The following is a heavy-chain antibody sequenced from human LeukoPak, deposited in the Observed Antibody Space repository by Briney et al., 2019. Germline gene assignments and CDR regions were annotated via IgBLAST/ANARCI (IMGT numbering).Heavy chain of an antibody. CDR2: IYYSGST. J-gene: IGHJ5*02. CDR1: GGSISSSSYY. CDR3: ARGRSYYDFWSGRNWFDP. V-gene: IGHV4-39*01. D-gene: IGHD3-3*01. Sequence: PSETLSLTCTVSGGSISSSSYYWGWIRQPPGKGLEWIGSIYYSGSTYYNPSLKSRVTISVDTSKNQFSLKLSSVTAADTAVYYCARGRSYYDFWSGRNWFDPWGQGTLVTVSS.